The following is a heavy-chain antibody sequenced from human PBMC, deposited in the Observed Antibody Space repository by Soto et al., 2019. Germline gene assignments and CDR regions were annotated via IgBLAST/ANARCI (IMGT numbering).Heavy chain of an antibody. CDR2: SDGVDDR. CDR3: AGRQDSGSGDPGLEV. J-gene: IGHJ6*01. Sequence: QITLKESGPTLVKPTQTLTLTCTFSGFSLTDTGVGVGWIRQPPGKALEWLALSDGVDDRRYSPSQERRLTTPRDHPNSRVVLRMTDLDREDAATYSCAGRQDSGSGDPGLEVWGQGAKVTVSS. D-gene: IGHD3-10*01. V-gene: IGHV2-5*02. CDR1: GFSLTDTGVG.